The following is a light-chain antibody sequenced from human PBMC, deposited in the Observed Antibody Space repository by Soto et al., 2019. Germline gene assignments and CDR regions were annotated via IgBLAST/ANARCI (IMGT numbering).Light chain of an antibody. CDR1: QSFSSS. J-gene: IGKJ4*01. V-gene: IGKV3D-15*01. CDR2: GAS. Sequence: EIVMTQSPATLSVSPGERATLSCGASQSFSSSLAWYQQKPGQAPRLLIYGASTRATGIPARFSGSGSGTEFTLTISSLQSEDSAVYYCQQYNNWVTFGGGTKVDIK. CDR3: QQYNNWVT.